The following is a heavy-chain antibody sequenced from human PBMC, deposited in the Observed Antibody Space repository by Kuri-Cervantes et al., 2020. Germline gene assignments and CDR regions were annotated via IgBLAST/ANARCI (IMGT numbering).Heavy chain of an antibody. J-gene: IGHJ4*02. Sequence: SQTLSLTCAVSGGSINSSNWWTWVRQPPGKGLEWIGEIYHSGSPNYNPSLKSRVTISVDKSKNQCSLKLSSVTAADTAVYYCASGSYDSSGYYPLWSWGQGTLVTVSS. CDR2: IYHSGSP. V-gene: IGHV4-4*02. D-gene: IGHD3-22*01. CDR1: GGSINSSNW. CDR3: ASGSYDSSGYYPLWS.